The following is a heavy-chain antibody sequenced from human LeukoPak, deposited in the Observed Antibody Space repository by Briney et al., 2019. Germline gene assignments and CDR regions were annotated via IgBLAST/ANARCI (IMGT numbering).Heavy chain of an antibody. D-gene: IGHD3-3*01. CDR2: INHSGST. CDR3: ARVLSRYDFWSGSRDAFDI. Sequence: SETLSLTCAVYGGSFSGYYWSWIRQPPVKGLEWIGEINHSGSTNYNPSLKSRVTISVDTSKNQFSLKLSSVTAADTAVYYCARVLSRYDFWSGSRDAFDIWGQGTMVTVSS. J-gene: IGHJ3*02. CDR1: GGSFSGYY. V-gene: IGHV4-34*01.